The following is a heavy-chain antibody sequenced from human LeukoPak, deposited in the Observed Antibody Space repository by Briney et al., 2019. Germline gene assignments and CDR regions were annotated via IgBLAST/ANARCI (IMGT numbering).Heavy chain of an antibody. CDR1: GFTFSSYA. Sequence: GGTLGLLCAASGFTFSSYAMSWVRQAPGKGLEWVSAIIGSGGSTYYADSVKGRFTISRDNSKNTLYLQMNSLRAEDTAVYYCAKWSGYDILTGYYGGFDYWGQGTLVTVSS. CDR3: AKWSGYDILTGYYGGFDY. V-gene: IGHV3-23*01. J-gene: IGHJ4*02. CDR2: IIGSGGST. D-gene: IGHD3-9*01.